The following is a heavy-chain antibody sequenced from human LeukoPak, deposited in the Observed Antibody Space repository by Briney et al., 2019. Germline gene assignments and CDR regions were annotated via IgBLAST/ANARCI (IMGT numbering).Heavy chain of an antibody. D-gene: IGHD1-1*01. V-gene: IGHV1-18*01. CDR1: GYTFTIFG. Sequence: ASVKVSCKASGYTFTIFGISWVRQAPGQGLEWMGWISAYNGNTKYAQRLQGRVTMTTDTSTTTAHMELRSLTSDDTAMYYCARDGAERPHYMDVWGKGTTVIVSS. CDR2: ISAYNGNT. CDR3: ARDGAERPHYMDV. J-gene: IGHJ6*03.